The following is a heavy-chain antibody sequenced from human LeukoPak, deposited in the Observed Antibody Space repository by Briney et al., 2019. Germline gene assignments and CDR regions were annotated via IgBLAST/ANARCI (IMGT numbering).Heavy chain of an antibody. CDR2: IYYSGAT. CDR3: ARGVYIPAAQYGF. V-gene: IGHV4-59*01. J-gene: IGHJ4*02. Sequence: SETLSVTCTVSGGSISTYYWNWIRQPPGNGLEWIGYIYYSGATNYNPSLKSRVTISVDTSKNQFSLKLSSVTAADTAVYYCARGVYIPAAQYGFWGQGTLVTVSS. D-gene: IGHD6-13*01. CDR1: GGSISTYY.